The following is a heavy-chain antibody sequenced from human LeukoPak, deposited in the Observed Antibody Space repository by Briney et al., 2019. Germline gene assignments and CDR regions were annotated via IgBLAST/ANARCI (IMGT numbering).Heavy chain of an antibody. V-gene: IGHV1-24*01. CDR1: GYTLTELS. CDR2: FDPEDGET. CDR3: ARANGELLYSYYYYYMDV. Sequence: ASVKVSCKVSGYTLTELSMHWVRQAPGKGLEWMGGFDPEDGETIYAQKFQGRVTMTEDTSTDTAYMELSSLRSEDTAVYYCARANGELLYSYYYYYMDVWGKGTTVTISS. J-gene: IGHJ6*03. D-gene: IGHD3-10*01.